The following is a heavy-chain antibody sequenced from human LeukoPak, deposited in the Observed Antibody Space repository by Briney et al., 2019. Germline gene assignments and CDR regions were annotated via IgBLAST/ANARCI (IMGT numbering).Heavy chain of an antibody. J-gene: IGHJ3*02. CDR3: ARXPTDPGWAXXGAFDI. D-gene: IGHD1-26*01. CDR2: IYSGGST. Sequence: SXXXXCAASGFTVSSNYMSWVRQAPGKGLEWVSVIYSGGSTYYSDSVKGRFTISRDKSKNTMYLKMKSLKAEDKAVYYCARXPTDPGWAXXGAFDIWGQGTMVTVSS. V-gene: IGHV3-66*01. CDR1: GFTVSSNY.